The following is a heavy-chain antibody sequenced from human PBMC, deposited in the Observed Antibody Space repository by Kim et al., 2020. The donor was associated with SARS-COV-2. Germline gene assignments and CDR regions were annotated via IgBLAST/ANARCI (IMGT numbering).Heavy chain of an antibody. V-gene: IGHV3-15*01. CDR1: GFTFSNAW. J-gene: IGHJ4*02. Sequence: GGSLRLSCAASGFTFSNAWMSWVRQAPGKGLEWVGRIKSKTDGGTTDYAAPVKGRFTISRDDSKNTLYLQMNSLKTEDTAVYYCTTGDYDFLSGYHRYDYWGQGTLVTVSS. CDR3: TTGDYDFLSGYHRYDY. CDR2: IKSKTDGGTT. D-gene: IGHD3-3*01.